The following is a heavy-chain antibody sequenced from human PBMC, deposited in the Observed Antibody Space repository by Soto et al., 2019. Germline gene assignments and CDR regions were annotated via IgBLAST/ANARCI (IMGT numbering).Heavy chain of an antibody. V-gene: IGHV3-15*01. CDR1: GITLSNAW. CDR2: IKSKADGSTT. CDR3: ATPRPGTHGYGY. Sequence: EVQLVESGGGLVKPGGSLRLPCAASGITLSNAWITWVRQAPGKGLEWVGRIKSKADGSTTEYGSPVKDRFIITRDDSENTLDLQMHSLKTEDTAVYYCATPRPGTHGYGYWGQGTLVTVSS. J-gene: IGHJ4*02. D-gene: IGHD5-18*01.